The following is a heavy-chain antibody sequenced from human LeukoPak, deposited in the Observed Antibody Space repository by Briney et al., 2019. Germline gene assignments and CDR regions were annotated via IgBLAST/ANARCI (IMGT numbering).Heavy chain of an antibody. CDR3: ARRYCSSTSCPEILDY. V-gene: IGHV4-59*01. CDR2: IYYSGST. J-gene: IGHJ4*02. CDR1: GGSISSYY. Sequence: SETLSLTCTVSGGSISSYYWSWIRQPPGKGLEWIGYIYYSGSTNYNPSLKSRVTISVDTSKSQFSLKLSSVTAADTAVYYCARRYCSSTSCPEILDYWGQGTLVTVSS. D-gene: IGHD2-2*01.